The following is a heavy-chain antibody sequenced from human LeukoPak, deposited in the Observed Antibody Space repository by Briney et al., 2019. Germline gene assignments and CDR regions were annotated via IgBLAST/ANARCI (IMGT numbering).Heavy chain of an antibody. V-gene: IGHV3-21*01. CDR2: ITSSNNYI. D-gene: IGHD2/OR15-2a*01. J-gene: IGHJ6*03. Sequence: KTGGSLRLSCAASGFTFSSYGMNWVRQAPGKGLEWVSSITSSNNYIYYGDSVKGRFTISRDDAKNSLFLQMNSLRAEDTATYYCARGEFGDYYYFYMDVWGKGTTVTVSS. CDR1: GFTFSSYG. CDR3: ARGEFGDYYYFYMDV.